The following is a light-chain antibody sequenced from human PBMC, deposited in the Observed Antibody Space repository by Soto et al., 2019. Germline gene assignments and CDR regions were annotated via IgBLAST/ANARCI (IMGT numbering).Light chain of an antibody. V-gene: IGKV3-20*01. CDR3: QQFGSSPTT. Sequence: EIVLTQSPGTLSLSPGERAALSCRASQSVSSSYLAWYQQKIGQAPRLLIYGASSRATGIPDRFSGSGSGTDFTLTISRLEPDDFAVDFCQQFGSSPTTFCQGTRLEIK. CDR2: GAS. CDR1: QSVSSSY. J-gene: IGKJ5*01.